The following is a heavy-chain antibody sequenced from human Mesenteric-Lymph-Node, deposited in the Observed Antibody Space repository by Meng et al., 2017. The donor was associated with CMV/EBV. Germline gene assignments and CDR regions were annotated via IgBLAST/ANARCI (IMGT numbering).Heavy chain of an antibody. Sequence: FTFNNEWMRWVRQAPGKGLEWVGRIKSKSDGGTTDYAAPVKGRFTISRDDSKNTLYLQINSLKTEDTAMYYCTTLASEYCSSTSCCRHWGQGALVTVSS. CDR2: IKSKSDGGTT. CDR1: FTFNNEW. CDR3: TTLASEYCSSTSCCRH. J-gene: IGHJ4*02. V-gene: IGHV3-15*01. D-gene: IGHD2-2*01.